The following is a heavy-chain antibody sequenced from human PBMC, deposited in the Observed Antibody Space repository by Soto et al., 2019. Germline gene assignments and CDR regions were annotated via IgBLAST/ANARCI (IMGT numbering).Heavy chain of an antibody. CDR1: GYSFTNFL. J-gene: IGHJ3*02. V-gene: IGHV5-51*01. Sequence: GESLKISCKGSGYSFTNFLIGWVRQMPGKGLEWMGFIYPSDSDTRYSPSFQGRVTISADKSISTAYLQWSSLKASDTAMYYCARLDPGHSLNTFDIWGQGTMVTVSS. D-gene: IGHD5-18*01. CDR2: IYPSDSDT. CDR3: ARLDPGHSLNTFDI.